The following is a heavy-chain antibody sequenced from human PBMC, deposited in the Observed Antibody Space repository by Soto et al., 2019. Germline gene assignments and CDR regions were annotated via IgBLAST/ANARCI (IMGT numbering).Heavy chain of an antibody. J-gene: IGHJ6*02. CDR3: AREGHGGNPYYYYGMDV. CDR2: IWYDGSKK. D-gene: IGHD2-15*01. Sequence: QVQLVESGGGVVQPGRSLRLSCAASGFTFSSYGMHWVRQAPGKGLEWVAVIWYDGSKKYYADSVQGRFTISRDNSKNTLYLQMNSLRAEDTAVYYCAREGHGGNPYYYYGMDVWGQGTTVTVSS. CDR1: GFTFSSYG. V-gene: IGHV3-33*01.